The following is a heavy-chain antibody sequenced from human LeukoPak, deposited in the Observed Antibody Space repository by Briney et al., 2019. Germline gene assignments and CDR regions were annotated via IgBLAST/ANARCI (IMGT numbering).Heavy chain of an antibody. CDR3: ARDSQYCSSTSCLRGDFDY. J-gene: IGHJ4*02. CDR1: GFTFSSYA. Sequence: GGSLRLSCAASGFTFSSYAMHWVRQAPGKGLEYVSAISSNGGSTYCANSVKGRFTISRDNSKNTLYLQMSSLRAEDMAVYYCARDSQYCSSTSCLRGDFDYWGQGTLVTVSS. D-gene: IGHD2-2*01. V-gene: IGHV3-64*01. CDR2: ISSNGGST.